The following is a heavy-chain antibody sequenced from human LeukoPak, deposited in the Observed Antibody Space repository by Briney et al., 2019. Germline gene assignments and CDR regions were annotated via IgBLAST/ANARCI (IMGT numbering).Heavy chain of an antibody. CDR3: ARDPYSSGWYPIGYFDL. D-gene: IGHD6-19*01. J-gene: IGHJ2*01. Sequence: SETLSLTCTVSGGSISSYYWSWIRQPPGKGLKWIGYIYYSGSTNYNPSLKSRVTISVDTSKNQFSLKLSSATAADTAVYYCARDPYSSGWYPIGYFDLWGRGTLVTVSS. V-gene: IGHV4-59*01. CDR2: IYYSGST. CDR1: GGSISSYY.